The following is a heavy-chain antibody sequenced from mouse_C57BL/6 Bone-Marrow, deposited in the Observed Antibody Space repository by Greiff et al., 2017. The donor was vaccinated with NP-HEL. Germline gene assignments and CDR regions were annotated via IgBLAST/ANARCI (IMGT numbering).Heavy chain of an antibody. D-gene: IGHD1-1*01. J-gene: IGHJ4*01. CDR1: GYTFTDYY. CDR2: INPNNGGT. CDR3: ARDPYYGSSYLYAMDY. Sequence: EVQLQQSGPELVKPGASVKISCKASGYTFTDYYMNWVKQSHGKSLEWIGDINPNNGGTSYNQKFKGKATLTVDKSSSTAYMELRSLTSEDSAVYFCARDPYYGSSYLYAMDYWGQGTSVTVSS. V-gene: IGHV1-26*01.